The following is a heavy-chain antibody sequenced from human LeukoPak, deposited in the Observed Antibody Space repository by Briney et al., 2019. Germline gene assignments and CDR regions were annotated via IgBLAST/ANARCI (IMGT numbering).Heavy chain of an antibody. Sequence: GKPLKISGKGSGSSFTGYWIGWVRQLPGKGLEWMGIIYPGDSDNRYSPSFQGQVTRSADTSISTAYRQWSTLKASDTAMYYCARRRVIAAAGTGEYTWFDPWGQGALVTLHS. CDR3: ARRRVIAAAGTGEYTWFDP. D-gene: IGHD6-13*01. J-gene: IGHJ5*02. CDR1: GSSFTGYW. V-gene: IGHV5-51*01. CDR2: IYPGDSDN.